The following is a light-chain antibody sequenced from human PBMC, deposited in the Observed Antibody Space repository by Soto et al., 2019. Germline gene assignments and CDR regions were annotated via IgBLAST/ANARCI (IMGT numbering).Light chain of an antibody. CDR2: AAS. CDR1: QGIISY. J-gene: IGKJ5*01. Sequence: DIQLTQSPSFLSASVGDRVTITCRASQGIISYLAWYQQKPGKAPKLLIYAASTLQRGVPSRFSGSGSGTEFTLTISSLQPEDFATYYCQQLNSYLITFGQGTRLEIK. CDR3: QQLNSYLIT. V-gene: IGKV1-9*01.